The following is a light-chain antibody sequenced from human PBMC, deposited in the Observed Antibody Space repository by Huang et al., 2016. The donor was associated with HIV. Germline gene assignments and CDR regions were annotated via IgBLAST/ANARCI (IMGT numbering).Light chain of an antibody. CDR1: ESLLYTNGFRY. V-gene: IGKV2-28*01. CDR2: LGR. Sequence: DIVMSQSPLSLTVTPGEPASISCKSNESLLYTNGFRYLNGYLEKPGLSPYLLIYLGRNRASGVPDRFSGSGTGIECTLTISRVEADDVGVYYCMQSLQTPPTFGQGTKVEI. J-gene: IGKJ1*01. CDR3: MQSLQTPPT.